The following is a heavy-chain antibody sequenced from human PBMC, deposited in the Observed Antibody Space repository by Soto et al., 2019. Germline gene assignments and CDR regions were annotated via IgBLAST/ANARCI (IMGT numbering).Heavy chain of an antibody. CDR3: ARGLTSGDY. CDR1: GYTFTSFY. J-gene: IGHJ4*02. V-gene: IGHV1-46*01. CDR2: INPNGGST. Sequence: QVQLVQSGAEVKNPGASVKVSCKASGYTFTSFYIHWXXXXXGQGLEWMSIINPNGGSTNYAQNLQGRVTLTRDTSTNTVYMELSSLRSEDTAVYYCARGLTSGDYWGQGTLVTVSS.